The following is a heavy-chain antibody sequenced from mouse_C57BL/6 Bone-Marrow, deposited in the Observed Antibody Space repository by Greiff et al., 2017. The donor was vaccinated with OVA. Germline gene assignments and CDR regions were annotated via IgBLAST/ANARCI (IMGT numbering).Heavy chain of an antibody. D-gene: IGHD1-1*01. CDR2: INPYNGDT. V-gene: IGHV1-20*01. CDR3: ASENFYYGSSFFAY. Sequence: EVKLMESGPELVKPGDSVKISCKASGYSFTGYFMNWVMQSHGKSLEWIGRINPYNGDTFYNQKFKGKATLTVDKSSSTAHMELRSLTSEDSAVYYCASENFYYGSSFFAYWGQGTLVTVSA. J-gene: IGHJ3*01. CDR1: GYSFTGYF.